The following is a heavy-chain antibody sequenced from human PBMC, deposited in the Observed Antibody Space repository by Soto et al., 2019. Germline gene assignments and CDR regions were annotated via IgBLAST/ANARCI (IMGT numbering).Heavy chain of an antibody. J-gene: IGHJ4*02. Sequence: EVQLLESGGGLVQPGGSLRLSCAASGFTFRNSAMSWVRXAXGKGLEWVSAISVIGGSTYYADSVKGRFTISRDNSKNTLYLQMNSLRADDTAVYYCAKVLAAAGTDYWGQGSLVTVSS. D-gene: IGHD6-13*01. V-gene: IGHV3-23*01. CDR2: ISVIGGST. CDR3: AKVLAAAGTDY. CDR1: GFTFRNSA.